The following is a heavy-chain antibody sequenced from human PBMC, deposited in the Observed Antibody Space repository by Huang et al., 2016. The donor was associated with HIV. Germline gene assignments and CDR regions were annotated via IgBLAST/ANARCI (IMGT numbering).Heavy chain of an antibody. J-gene: IGHJ4*02. CDR1: GYTFTSSG. CDR3: VVDDTSGYFSSDY. Sequence: QVHLVQSGPEVKKPGASVKVSFKASGYTFTSSGISWVRQAPGQGLEWMGSISRHQGDTTFGPKVRVRVPMTTETSTRTAHMELRSLRADDSAVYYCVVDDTSGYFSSDYWGQGTLVTVSS. CDR2: ISRHQGDT. D-gene: IGHD3-22*01. V-gene: IGHV1-18*04.